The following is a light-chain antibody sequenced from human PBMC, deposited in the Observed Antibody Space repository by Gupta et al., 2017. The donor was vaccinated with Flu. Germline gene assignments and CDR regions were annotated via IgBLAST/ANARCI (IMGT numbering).Light chain of an antibody. CDR1: QNISSY. CDR2: PAS. CDR3: QQSYTLPLT. V-gene: IGKV1-39*01. J-gene: IGKJ4*01. Sequence: GDRVTLTCRASQNISSYVNWYQQKPGRAPKVLIYPASSLQSGVPSRFSASGPGTDFTLTISSLQPEDFATYYCQQSYTLPLTFGGGTKVEIK.